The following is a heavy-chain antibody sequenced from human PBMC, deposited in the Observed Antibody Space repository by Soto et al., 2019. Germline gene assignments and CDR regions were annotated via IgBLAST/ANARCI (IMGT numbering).Heavy chain of an antibody. D-gene: IGHD5-12*01. CDR3: TRRGVVATFDDY. V-gene: IGHV3-73*02. J-gene: IGHJ4*02. CDR1: GFTFSGSA. Sequence: EVQLVESGGGLVQPGGSLKLSCAASGFTFSGSAMPWVRQASGKGLEWVGRIRSKANSYATAYAASVKGRFTISRDDSKNTAYLQMNSLKTEDTAVYYCTRRGVVATFDDYWGQGTLVTVSS. CDR2: IRSKANSYAT.